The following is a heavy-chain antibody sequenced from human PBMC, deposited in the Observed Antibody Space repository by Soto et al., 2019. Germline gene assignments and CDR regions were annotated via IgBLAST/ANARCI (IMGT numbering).Heavy chain of an antibody. D-gene: IGHD3-9*01. V-gene: IGHV3-7*05. CDR1: GFTFSRYW. CDR3: ARAQHQRDLTGYSDFDY. Sequence: EVQLVESGGGLVQPGGSLRLSCAASGFTFSRYWMSWVRQAPGKGLEWVANIKQDGSEKYYVDSVKGRFTISRDNDKNSLYLQMNSLRAEDTAVYYCARAQHQRDLTGYSDFDYWGQGTLVTVSS. CDR2: IKQDGSEK. J-gene: IGHJ4*02.